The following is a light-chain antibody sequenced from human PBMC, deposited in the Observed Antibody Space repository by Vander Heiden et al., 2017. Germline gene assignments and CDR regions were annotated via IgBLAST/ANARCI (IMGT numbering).Light chain of an antibody. J-gene: IGKJ4*01. V-gene: IGKV1-33*01. CDR3: QQDDNLPLT. CDR1: QDISNY. CDR2: DAS. Sequence: IHLNQSPSSLPASVGDRVTITCQASQDISNYLNWYQQKPGKAPKLLIYDASNLETGVPSRFSGSGSGTDFTFTISSLQPEDIATYYCQQDDNLPLTFGGGTKVEIK.